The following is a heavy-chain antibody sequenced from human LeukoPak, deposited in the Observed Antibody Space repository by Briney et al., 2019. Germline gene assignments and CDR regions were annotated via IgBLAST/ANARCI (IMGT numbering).Heavy chain of an antibody. V-gene: IGHV3-48*03. CDR3: ARDRPLSTYCGGDCYYKRGDY. CDR1: GFSFSSYE. D-gene: IGHD2-21*02. J-gene: IGHJ4*02. Sequence: GGSLRLSCAASGFSFSSYEMSWVRQAPGKGLEWISHINTGGSTIDYADSVKGRFTVSRDNAKNSLYLQMNSLRAEDTAVYYCARDRPLSTYCGGDCYYKRGDYWGQGTLVTVSS. CDR2: INTGGSTI.